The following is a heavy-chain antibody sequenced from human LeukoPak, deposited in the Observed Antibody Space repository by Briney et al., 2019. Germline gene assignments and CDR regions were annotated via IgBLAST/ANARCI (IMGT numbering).Heavy chain of an antibody. Sequence: GGSLRLSCAASGFTVSNNYMTWVRQAPGKGLEWVSFLYRDGRTSDADSVKGRVSVSRDNSKNTLYLQMNSLRAEDTAMYYCGRATLGGGFESWGQGNLVIVSS. CDR3: GRATLGGGFES. CDR2: LYRDGRT. CDR1: GFTVSNNY. D-gene: IGHD2-15*01. V-gene: IGHV3-66*01. J-gene: IGHJ1*01.